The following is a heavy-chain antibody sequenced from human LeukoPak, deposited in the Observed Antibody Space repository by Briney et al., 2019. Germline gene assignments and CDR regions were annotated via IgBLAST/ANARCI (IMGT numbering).Heavy chain of an antibody. CDR2: ISGSGGST. J-gene: IGHJ4*02. CDR1: GFTFSNYA. D-gene: IGHD3-22*01. CDR3: AKGKAYYYDASGQYFDY. V-gene: IGHV3-23*01. Sequence: GASLRLSCAASGFTFSNYAMSRVRQAPGKGLEGGSAISGSGGSTYYADSVKGRFTISRDNSKNTLYLQMNSLRAEDTAVYYCAKGKAYYYDASGQYFDYWGQGTLVTVSS.